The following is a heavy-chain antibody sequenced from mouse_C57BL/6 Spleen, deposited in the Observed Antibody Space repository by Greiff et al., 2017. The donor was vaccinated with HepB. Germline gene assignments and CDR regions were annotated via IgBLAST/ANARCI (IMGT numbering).Heavy chain of an antibody. D-gene: IGHD2-4*01. Sequence: QVQLQQPGAELVRPGSSVKLSCKASGYTFTSYWMHWVKQRPIQGLEWIGNIDPSDSETHYNQKFKDKATLTVDKSSSTAYMQLSSLTSEDSAVYYCAREHDYDPRNAMDYWGQGTSVTVSS. V-gene: IGHV1-52*01. CDR2: IDPSDSET. CDR3: AREHDYDPRNAMDY. J-gene: IGHJ4*01. CDR1: GYTFTSYW.